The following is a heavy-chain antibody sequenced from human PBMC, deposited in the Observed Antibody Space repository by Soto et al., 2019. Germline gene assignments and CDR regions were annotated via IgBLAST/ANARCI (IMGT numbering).Heavy chain of an antibody. Sequence: SETLSLTCAVYGGSFSGYYWSWMRQPPGKGLEWIGEINHSGSTNYNPSLKSRVTISVDTSKNQFSLKLSSVTAADTAVYYCARGLGAYYYYYGMDVWGQGTTVTVSS. CDR3: ARGLGAYYYYYGMDV. CDR1: GGSFSGYY. CDR2: INHSGST. J-gene: IGHJ6*02. V-gene: IGHV4-34*01. D-gene: IGHD3-10*01.